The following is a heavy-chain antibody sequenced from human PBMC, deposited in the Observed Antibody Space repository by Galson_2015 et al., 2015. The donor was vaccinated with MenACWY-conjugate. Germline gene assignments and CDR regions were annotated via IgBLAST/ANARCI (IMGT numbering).Heavy chain of an antibody. CDR3: ARLGSGRSGVDH. V-gene: IGHV4-59*08. CDR2: IYFTGKT. CDR1: GGSISRYY. J-gene: IGHJ4*02. Sequence: SETLSLTCSVSGGSISRYYWSWIRQPPGKGLEWIGHIYFTGKTNYNPSLKSRVAISLDTSQNQFSLKMNSVTAADTAVYFCARLGSGRSGVDHWGQGTLVTVSS. D-gene: IGHD6-19*01.